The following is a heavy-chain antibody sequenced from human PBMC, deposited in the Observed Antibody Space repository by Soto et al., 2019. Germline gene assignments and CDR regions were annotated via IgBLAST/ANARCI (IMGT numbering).Heavy chain of an antibody. D-gene: IGHD1-1*01. CDR2: IYHNGDT. J-gene: IGHJ3*02. V-gene: IGHV4-61*01. CDR1: GGSVSSASHY. CDR3: ARDLPDDLNSFDAFGI. Sequence: QGQLQESGPGLVKPSGTLSLTCTVSGGSVSSASHYWSWIRQPPGKVLEWIAYIYHNGDTSYNPALKSRVTISVDTSKNQFSLRLDSVTAADTAVYYCARDLPDDLNSFDAFGIWGQGTMVTVSS.